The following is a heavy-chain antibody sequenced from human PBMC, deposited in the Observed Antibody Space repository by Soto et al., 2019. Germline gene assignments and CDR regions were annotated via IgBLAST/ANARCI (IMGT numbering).Heavy chain of an antibody. CDR3: AAGRGHRFDP. J-gene: IGHJ5*02. D-gene: IGHD2-15*01. V-gene: IGHV5-10-1*01. Sequence: PGESLKISCKGSGYSFTSYWISWVRQMPGKGLEWMGRIDPSDSYTNYSPSFQGHVTISADKSISTAYLQWSSLKASDTAMYYCAAGRGHRFDPWGQGTLVTVSS. CDR2: IDPSDSYT. CDR1: GYSFTSYW.